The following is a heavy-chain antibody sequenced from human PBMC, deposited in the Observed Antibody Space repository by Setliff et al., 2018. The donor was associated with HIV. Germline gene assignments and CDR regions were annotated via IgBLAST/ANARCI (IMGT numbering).Heavy chain of an antibody. V-gene: IGHV4-59*06. CDR3: ARGIAAAEGYFDY. CDR2: IYHSGIT. D-gene: IGHD6-13*01. Sequence: PSETLSLTCTVSGGSISSHYWSWIRQHPGKGLEWIGYIYHSGITYYNPSLKSRVTISLDTSKNQFSLKLSSVTAADTAVYYCARGIAAAEGYFDYWGQGTLVTVSS. CDR1: GGSISSHY. J-gene: IGHJ4*02.